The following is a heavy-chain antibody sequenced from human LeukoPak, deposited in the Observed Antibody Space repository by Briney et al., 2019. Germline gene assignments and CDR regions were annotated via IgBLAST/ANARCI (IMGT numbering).Heavy chain of an antibody. CDR2: ISYDGNYK. D-gene: IGHD6-13*01. CDR1: GFIFSNYG. Sequence: GGSLRLSCAASGFIFSNYGIHWVRQDPGKGLELVAVISYDGNYKYYADSVKGRFTISRDNSKNTLYLQMNSLRAEDTAVFYCAKDRVPTAGLSRGPLDYWGQGTLVTVSS. J-gene: IGHJ4*02. CDR3: AKDRVPTAGLSRGPLDY. V-gene: IGHV3-30*18.